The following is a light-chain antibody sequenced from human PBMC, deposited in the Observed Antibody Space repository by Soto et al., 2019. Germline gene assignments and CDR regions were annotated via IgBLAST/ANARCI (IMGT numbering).Light chain of an antibody. V-gene: IGKV3-15*01. CDR1: QSVRSN. CDR3: QQYYDWPIT. J-gene: IGKJ5*01. Sequence: EIVMTQSPATLSVSPGERATLSCRARQSVRSNLAWYQQKPGQAPRLLIYGASTRATGIPARFSGSGSGTEFTLTISSLQSEDFAVYYCQQYYDWPITFGQGTRLEIK. CDR2: GAS.